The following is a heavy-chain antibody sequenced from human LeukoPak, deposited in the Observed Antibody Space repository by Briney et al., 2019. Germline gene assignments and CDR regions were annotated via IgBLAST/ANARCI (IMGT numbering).Heavy chain of an antibody. V-gene: IGHV4-39*01. CDR2: IYYSGST. CDR1: GCSISSSSYY. Sequence: PSETLSLTCTVSGCSISSSSYYWGWIRQPPGKGLEWFGSIYYSGSTYYNPSLKSRVTISVDTSKNQFSLKLSSVTAADTAVYYCARLWFGELLPLNWGQGTLVTVSS. J-gene: IGHJ4*02. D-gene: IGHD3-10*01. CDR3: ARLWFGELLPLN.